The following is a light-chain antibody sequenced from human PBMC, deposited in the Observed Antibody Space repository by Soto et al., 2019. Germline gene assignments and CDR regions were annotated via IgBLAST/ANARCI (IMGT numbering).Light chain of an antibody. CDR2: GAS. CDR1: QSIFSSY. CDR3: QQYNNWPPRT. V-gene: IGKV3-20*01. J-gene: IGKJ1*01. Sequence: EIVLTQSPGTLSLSPGESATLSCRASQSIFSSYLAWYQQKPGQAPRLLIYGASSRATGIPDRFSGDGSGTDFTLTISSLQSEDFAVYYCQQYNNWPPRTFGQGTKVDIK.